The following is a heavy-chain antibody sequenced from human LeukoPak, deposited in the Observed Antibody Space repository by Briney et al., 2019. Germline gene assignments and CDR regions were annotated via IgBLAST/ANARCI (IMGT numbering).Heavy chain of an antibody. Sequence: GGSLRLSCAASGFTFSDYYMNWIRQAPGKGLEWVSYISSSGRTIHYADSVKGRFTISRDNAKNSLYLQMNSLRAEDTAMYYCASAIVGTTTDYWGQGTLVTVSS. CDR3: ASAIVGTTTDY. V-gene: IGHV3-11*01. J-gene: IGHJ4*02. D-gene: IGHD1-26*01. CDR1: GFTFSDYY. CDR2: ISSSGRTI.